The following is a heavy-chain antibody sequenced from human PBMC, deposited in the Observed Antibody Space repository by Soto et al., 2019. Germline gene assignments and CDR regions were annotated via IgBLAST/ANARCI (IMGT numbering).Heavy chain of an antibody. V-gene: IGHV3-21*01. Sequence: EVQLVESGGGLVKPGGSLRLSCAASGFTFSSYSMNWVRQAPGKGLEWVSSISSSSSYIYYADSVKGRFTISRDNAKNSLYLQMNSLRAEDTAVYYCARDPSRGYDFWSGYLYGMDVWGQGTTVTVSS. D-gene: IGHD3-3*01. CDR1: GFTFSSYS. CDR3: ARDPSRGYDFWSGYLYGMDV. J-gene: IGHJ6*02. CDR2: ISSSSSYI.